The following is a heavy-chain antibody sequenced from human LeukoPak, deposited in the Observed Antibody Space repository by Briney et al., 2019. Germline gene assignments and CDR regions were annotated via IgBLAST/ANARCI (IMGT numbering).Heavy chain of an antibody. CDR2: ISGSGGST. D-gene: IGHD4-17*01. V-gene: IGHV3-23*01. CDR3: AKWDGDHVYYYYGMDV. Sequence: GGSLRLSCAASGFTFSSYAMSWVRQAPGKGLEWVSAISGSGGSTYYADSVKGRFTISRDNSKNTLYLQMNSLRAEDTAVYYCAKWDGDHVYYYYGMDVWGQGTTVTVSS. J-gene: IGHJ6*02. CDR1: GFTFSSYA.